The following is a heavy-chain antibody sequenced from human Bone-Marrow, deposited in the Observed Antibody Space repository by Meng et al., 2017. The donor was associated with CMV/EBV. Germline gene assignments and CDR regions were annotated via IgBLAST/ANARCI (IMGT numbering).Heavy chain of an antibody. CDR3: TTVGYQPPDEYFHH. V-gene: IGHV3-15*01. J-gene: IGHJ1*01. D-gene: IGHD2-2*01. Sequence: GGSLRLSCAASGFTFRNAWMSWVRQAPGKGLEWVGRIKSNTDGGTTDYAAPVKGRFTISRDDSKNTLYLQMNSLKIEDTAVYYCTTVGYQPPDEYFHHWGQGTLVPVSS. CDR2: IKSNTDGGTT. CDR1: GFTFRNAW.